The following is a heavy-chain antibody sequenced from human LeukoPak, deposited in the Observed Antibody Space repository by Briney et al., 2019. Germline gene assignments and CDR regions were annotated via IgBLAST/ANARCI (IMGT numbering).Heavy chain of an antibody. CDR2: IYYSGST. CDR3: ARAGQTAAAGLYYYYYMGV. Sequence: SETLSLTCTVSGGSISSYYRSWIRQPPGKGLEWIGYIYYSGSTNYNPSLKSRVTISVDTSKNQFSLKLSSVTAADTAVYYCARAGQTAAAGLYYYYYMGVWGKGTTVTVSS. V-gene: IGHV4-59*01. J-gene: IGHJ6*03. D-gene: IGHD6-13*01. CDR1: GGSISSYY.